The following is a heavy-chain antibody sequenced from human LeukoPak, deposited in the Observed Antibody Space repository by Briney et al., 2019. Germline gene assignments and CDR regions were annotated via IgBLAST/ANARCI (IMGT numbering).Heavy chain of an antibody. D-gene: IGHD3-22*01. Sequence: PGGSLRLSCEASGFTFDDYAMHWVRQAPGKGLEWVSGISWNSGSIGYADSVKGRFTISRDNAKNSLYLQMNSLRAEDTALYYCAKDSWGYYDSYAFDIWGQGTMVTVSS. CDR1: GFTFDDYA. V-gene: IGHV3-9*01. CDR3: AKDSWGYYDSYAFDI. J-gene: IGHJ3*02. CDR2: ISWNSGSI.